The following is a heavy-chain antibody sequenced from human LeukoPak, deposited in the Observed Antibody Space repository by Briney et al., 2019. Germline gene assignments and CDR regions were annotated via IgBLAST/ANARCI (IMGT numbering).Heavy chain of an antibody. V-gene: IGHV3-23*01. D-gene: IGHD7-27*01. CDR2: VSPPGGGT. CDR1: GFTLSSYA. J-gene: IGHJ4*02. CDR3: ARDLAWGAFDY. Sequence: RGSLRLSCAASGFTLSSYAMSWVRQAPGKGLEWLSGVSPPGGGTYYADSVKGRFTISRDDSKNTLSLQMNSLRVEDTAVYYCARDLAWGAFDYWGQGTLVTVSS.